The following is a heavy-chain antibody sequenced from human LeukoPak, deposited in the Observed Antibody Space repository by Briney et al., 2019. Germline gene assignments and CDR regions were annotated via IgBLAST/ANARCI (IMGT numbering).Heavy chain of an antibody. CDR3: ASNSKYSYGFYYYYYMDV. V-gene: IGHV4-30-2*01. CDR1: GGSISSGGYY. J-gene: IGHJ6*03. Sequence: SQTLSLTCTVSGGSISSGGYYWSWIRQPPGKGLEWIGYIYHSGSTYYNPSLKSRVTISVDRSKNQFSLKLSSVTAADTAVYYCASNSKYSYGFYYYYYMDVWGKGTTVTVSS. CDR2: IYHSGST. D-gene: IGHD5-18*01.